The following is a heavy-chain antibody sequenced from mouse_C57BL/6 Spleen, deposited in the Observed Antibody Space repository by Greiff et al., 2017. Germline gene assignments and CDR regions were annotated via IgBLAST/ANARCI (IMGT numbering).Heavy chain of an antibody. V-gene: IGHV1-82*01. D-gene: IGHD1-1*01. Sequence: QVQLKQSGPELVKPGASVKISCKASGYAFSSSWMNWVKQRPGKGLEWIGRIYPGDGDTNYNGKFKGKATLTADKSSSTAYMQLSSLTSEDSAVYFCARWGYGSSYDYAMDYWGQGTSVTVSS. J-gene: IGHJ4*01. CDR3: ARWGYGSSYDYAMDY. CDR2: IYPGDGDT. CDR1: GYAFSSSW.